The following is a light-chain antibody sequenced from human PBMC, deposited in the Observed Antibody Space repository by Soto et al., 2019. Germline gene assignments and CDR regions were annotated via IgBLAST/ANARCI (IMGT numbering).Light chain of an antibody. CDR2: DAS. Sequence: IVLTQSPGTLSLSPGERATLSCRASQSVSNNYLAWYQQKPGQAPRLLIYDASNRATGIPARFSGSGSGTDFTLTISRLEPEDFAVYYCQQYGSSGTFAQGTKVDIK. J-gene: IGKJ1*01. CDR1: QSVSNNY. V-gene: IGKV3-20*01. CDR3: QQYGSSGT.